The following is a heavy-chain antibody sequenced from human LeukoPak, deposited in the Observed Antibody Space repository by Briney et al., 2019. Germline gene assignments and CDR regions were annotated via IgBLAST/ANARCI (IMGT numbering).Heavy chain of an antibody. Sequence: ASVKVSCKASGYTFTSYGISWVRQAPGQGLEWMGWISAYNGNTNHAQKLQGRVTMTTDTSTSTAYMELRSLRSDDTAVYYCARVRIYYYYMDVWGKGTTVTVSS. D-gene: IGHD2/OR15-2a*01. CDR1: GYTFTSYG. CDR3: ARVRIYYYYMDV. J-gene: IGHJ6*03. CDR2: ISAYNGNT. V-gene: IGHV1-18*01.